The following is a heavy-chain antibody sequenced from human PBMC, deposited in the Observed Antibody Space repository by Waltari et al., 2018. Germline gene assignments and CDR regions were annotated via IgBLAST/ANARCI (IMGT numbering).Heavy chain of an antibody. CDR2: ITVSDDT. D-gene: IGHD1-20*01. CDR3: AKPFYNWDDPLHS. CDR1: GIIFNNFA. J-gene: IGHJ4*02. V-gene: IGHV3-23*01. Sequence: EVQLLESGGGLVQPGGSLRLSCAASGIIFNNFAINWVRLAPGTGLDWVDAITVSDDTFYADSVMGRFTVSRYMSKNTVYLQMNGLRAEDTAIYYCAKPFYNWDDPLHSWGQGTLVAVSS.